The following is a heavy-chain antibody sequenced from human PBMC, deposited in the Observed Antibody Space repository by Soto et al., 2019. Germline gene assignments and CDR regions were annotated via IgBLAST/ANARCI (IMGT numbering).Heavy chain of an antibody. V-gene: IGHV3-21*01. J-gene: IGHJ4*02. Sequence: EVQLVESGGGLVKPGGSLRLSCAASGFAFSSHSMNWVRQAPGKGLEWVSSISSSGSHIYYADSVKGRFTISRDNAKNSLYLQMNILRAEDTAVYYCVRWKYYDILTGLDYWGQGTLVTVSS. CDR3: VRWKYYDILTGLDY. CDR1: GFAFSSHS. CDR2: ISSSGSHI. D-gene: IGHD3-9*01.